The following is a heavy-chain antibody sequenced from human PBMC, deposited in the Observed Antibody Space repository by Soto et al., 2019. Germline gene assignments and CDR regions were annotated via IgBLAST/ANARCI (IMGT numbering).Heavy chain of an antibody. CDR1: GGSVGSYY. J-gene: IGHJ4*02. D-gene: IGHD6-13*01. CDR3: ARDPGSSWYFDY. V-gene: IGHV4-59*02. CDR2: IYYSGST. Sequence: SETLSLTCTVSGGSVGSYYWSWIRQPPGKGLEWIGYIYYSGSTNYNPSLKSRVTISVDTSKNQFSLKLSSVTAADTAVYYCARDPGSSWYFDYWGQGTLVTVSS.